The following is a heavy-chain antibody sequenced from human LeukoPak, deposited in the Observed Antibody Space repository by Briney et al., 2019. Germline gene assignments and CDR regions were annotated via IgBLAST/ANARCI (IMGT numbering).Heavy chain of an antibody. J-gene: IGHJ4*02. CDR1: GFIFNTYW. CDR3: ARLSGRVVCSAGSCYIDS. V-gene: IGHV5-51*01. D-gene: IGHD2-15*01. CDR2: IYPGDSDT. Sequence: GESLKISCKGSGFIFNTYWIGWVRHMPGKGLEWMGIIYPGDSDTRYSPSFQGQVTISADKSVNTAYLQWSSLKASDTAMYYCARLSGRVVCSAGSCYIDSWGQGTLVTVSS.